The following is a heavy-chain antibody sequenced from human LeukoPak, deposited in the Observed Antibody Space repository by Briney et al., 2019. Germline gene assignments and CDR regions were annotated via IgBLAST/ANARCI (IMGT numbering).Heavy chain of an antibody. CDR2: IKQDGSEK. D-gene: IGHD1-26*01. CDR3: ARGETFDY. V-gene: IGHV3-7*01. J-gene: IGHJ4*02. CDR1: GFMFSSYW. Sequence: PGGSLRLSCAASGFMFSSYWINWVRQAPGKGLEWVANIKQDGSEKYYVDSVKGRFTISRDNAKNSLYLQMDSLRAEDTAVYCCARGETFDYWGQGTLVTVSS.